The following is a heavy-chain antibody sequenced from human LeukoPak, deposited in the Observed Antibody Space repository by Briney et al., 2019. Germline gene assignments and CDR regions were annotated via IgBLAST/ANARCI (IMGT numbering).Heavy chain of an antibody. D-gene: IGHD3-3*01. J-gene: IGHJ6*02. CDR3: ARDTFRLKPHYDFWSGSTYGMDV. CDR2: IYHSGST. CDR1: GGSISSSNW. Sequence: PSETLSLTCAVSGGSISSSNWWSWVRQPPGKGLEWIGEIYHSGSTNYNPSLKSRVTRSVDKSKNQFSLKLSSVTAADTAVYYCARDTFRLKPHYDFWSGSTYGMDVWGQGTTVTVSS. V-gene: IGHV4-4*02.